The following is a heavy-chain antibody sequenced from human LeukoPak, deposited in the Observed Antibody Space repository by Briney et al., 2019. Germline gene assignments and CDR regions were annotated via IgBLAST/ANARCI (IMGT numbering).Heavy chain of an antibody. CDR1: GYTFTSYG. J-gene: IGHJ5*02. D-gene: IGHD3-10*01. Sequence: GSVKVSCKASGYTFTSYGINWVRQAPGQGLEWMGWISSYNGNTNYAQKLQGRVSMTTDTSTSTAYMELRSLRSDDTAFYYCTRTAAAYYYGSGSYNWFDPWGQGTLVTVSS. CDR2: ISSYNGNT. V-gene: IGHV1-18*01. CDR3: TRTAAAYYYGSGSYNWFDP.